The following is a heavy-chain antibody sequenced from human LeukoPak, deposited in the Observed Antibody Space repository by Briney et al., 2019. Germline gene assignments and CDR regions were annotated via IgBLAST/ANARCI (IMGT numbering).Heavy chain of an antibody. D-gene: IGHD2-2*01. CDR3: ARDPGGGYHYFDY. V-gene: IGHV3-21*01. J-gene: IGHJ4*02. CDR1: GFTFSSYS. Sequence: GGSLRLSCAASGFTFSSYSMNWVRQAPGKGLEWVSSISSSSSYIYYADSVKGRFTISRDNAKNSLYLQMNSLRAEDTAVYYCARDPGGGYHYFDYWGQGTLVTVSS. CDR2: ISSSSSYI.